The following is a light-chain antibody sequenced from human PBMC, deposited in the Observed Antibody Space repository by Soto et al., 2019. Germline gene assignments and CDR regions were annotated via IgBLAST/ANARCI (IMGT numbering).Light chain of an antibody. J-gene: IGKJ1*01. CDR3: QQYGSSLPWT. CDR2: GAS. V-gene: IGKV3-20*01. CDR1: QSVSSTY. Sequence: EIVLTQSPGTLSLSPGERATLSCRASQSVSSTYLAWYQQKPGQAPRLLIYGASSRATGIPDRFSGSGSGADFTLTISRLEPEDWAVYYCQQYGSSLPWTFGQGTKVEIK.